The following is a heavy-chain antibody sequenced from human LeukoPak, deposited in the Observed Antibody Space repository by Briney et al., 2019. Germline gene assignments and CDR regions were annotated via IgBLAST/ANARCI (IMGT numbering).Heavy chain of an antibody. V-gene: IGHV3-30*04. J-gene: IGHJ4*02. CDR1: GFTFSSYA. D-gene: IGHD3-22*01. CDR2: ISYDGSNK. CDR3: ARGGHYYDSSGAYYFDY. Sequence: GGSLRLSCAASGFTFSSYAMHWVRQAPGKGLEWVAVISYDGSNKYYADSVKGRFTISRDNSKNTLYLQMNSLRAEDTAVCYCARGGHYYDSSGAYYFDYWGQGTLVTVSS.